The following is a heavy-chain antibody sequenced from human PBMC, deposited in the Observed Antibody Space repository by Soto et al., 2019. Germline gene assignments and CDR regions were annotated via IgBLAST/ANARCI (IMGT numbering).Heavy chain of an antibody. CDR2: ISSSSSYI. CDR3: ARDRDYGSGIYPMGYYYYGMDV. D-gene: IGHD3-10*01. J-gene: IGHJ6*02. V-gene: IGHV3-21*01. Sequence: EVQVVESGGGLVKPGGSLRLSCAASGFTFSSYSMNWVRQAPGKGLEWVSSISSSSSYIYYADSVRGRFTISRNNAKNQRYLEMNRMRAEDTAVYYCARDRDYGSGIYPMGYYYYGMDVWGQGTPVTVSS. CDR1: GFTFSSYS.